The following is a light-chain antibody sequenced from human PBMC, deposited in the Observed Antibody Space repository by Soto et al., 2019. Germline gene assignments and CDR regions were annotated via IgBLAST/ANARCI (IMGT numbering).Light chain of an antibody. CDR1: SSDVGGYNY. Sequence: QSVLTQPASVSGSPGQSIALSCTGTSSDVGGYNYVSWYQHHPGKAPKLIIYEVSNRPSGVSNRFSGSKSGNTASLTISGLQAEDEADYYCSSYVSDTTLVFGGGTKLTVL. CDR2: EVS. CDR3: SSYVSDTTLV. V-gene: IGLV2-14*01. J-gene: IGLJ2*01.